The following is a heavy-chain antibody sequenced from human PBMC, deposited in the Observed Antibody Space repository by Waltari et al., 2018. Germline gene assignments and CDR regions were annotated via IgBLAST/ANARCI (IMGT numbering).Heavy chain of an antibody. D-gene: IGHD6-13*01. CDR3: ADLASSSWPNHDAFDI. CDR2: IIPILGIA. J-gene: IGHJ3*02. CDR1: GGTLSRYP. Sequence: QVQLVKSGAEVKKPGSSVKVSCKASGGTLSRYPIRLVRKALGQGLEWMGRIIPILGIANYAQKFQGRVTITADESTSTAYMELSSLRSEDTAVYYCADLASSSWPNHDAFDIWGQGTMVTVSS. V-gene: IGHV1-69*04.